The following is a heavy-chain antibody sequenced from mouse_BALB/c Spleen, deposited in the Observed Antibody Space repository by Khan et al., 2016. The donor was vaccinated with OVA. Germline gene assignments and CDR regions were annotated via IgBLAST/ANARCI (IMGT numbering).Heavy chain of an antibody. V-gene: IGHV3-2*02. CDR2: ISYSGVT. CDR1: GYSITSGYA. Sequence: EVQLQESGPGLVKPSQSLSLTCTVTGYSITSGYAWNWIRQFPGNKLEWMGYISYSGVTSYTPSLKSRISITRDTSKNQFFLQLNSVTTEDTATTDGGRGNYYGYDFDYGGQGTTLTVSS. J-gene: IGHJ2*01. CDR3: GRGNYYGYDFDY. D-gene: IGHD1-2*01.